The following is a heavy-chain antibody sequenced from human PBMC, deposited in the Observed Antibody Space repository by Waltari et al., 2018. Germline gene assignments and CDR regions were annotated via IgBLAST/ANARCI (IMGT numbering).Heavy chain of an antibody. CDR1: GGSISSGGSY. CDR3: ARVYYYDSRGVAY. D-gene: IGHD3-22*01. CDR2: IYHSGST. Sequence: QVQLQESGPGLVKPSQTLSLTCPVSGGSISSGGSYWSWIRQHPGKGLEWIGYIYHSGSTYYNPSLKSRVTISVDRSKNQFSLKLSSVTAADTAVYYCARVYYYDSRGVAYWGQGTLVTVSS. V-gene: IGHV4-30-2*01. J-gene: IGHJ4*02.